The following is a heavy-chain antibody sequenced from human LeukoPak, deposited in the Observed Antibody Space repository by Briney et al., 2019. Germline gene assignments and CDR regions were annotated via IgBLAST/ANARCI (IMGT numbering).Heavy chain of an antibody. CDR1: GFTFSSYW. V-gene: IGHV3-7*01. CDR3: VGGSGY. CDR2: IKQDGSEK. D-gene: IGHD5-12*01. J-gene: IGHJ4*02. Sequence: GGSLRLSCVASGFTFSSYWMNWVRQAPGKGLEWVANIKQDGSEKYYVDSVKGRFTISRDNAKNSLYLQMNSLRAEDTAIYYCVGGSGYWGQGTLVTVSS.